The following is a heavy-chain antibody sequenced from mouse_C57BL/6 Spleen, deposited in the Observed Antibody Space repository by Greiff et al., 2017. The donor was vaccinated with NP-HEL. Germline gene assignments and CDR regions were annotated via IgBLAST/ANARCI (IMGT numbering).Heavy chain of an antibody. CDR2: INPSSGYT. CDR1: GYTFTSYW. CDR3: ERAPWFAY. Sequence: QVQLQQSGAELANPGASVKLSCKASGYTFTSYWMHWVKQRPGQGLEWIGYINPSSGYTKYNQKFEGKATLTADKSSSTAYMQLSSLTYEDSAVYYCERAPWFAYWGQGTLVTVSA. V-gene: IGHV1-7*01. D-gene: IGHD3-3*01. J-gene: IGHJ3*01.